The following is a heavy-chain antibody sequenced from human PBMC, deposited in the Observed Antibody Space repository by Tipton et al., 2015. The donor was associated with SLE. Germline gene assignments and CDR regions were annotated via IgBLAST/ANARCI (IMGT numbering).Heavy chain of an antibody. D-gene: IGHD4-17*01. CDR1: GGSFSGYY. Sequence: LRLSCAVYGGSFSGYYWSWIRQPAGKGLEWIGRIYTSGSTNYNPSLQSRVTISVDTSKNQFSLKLSSVTAADTAVYYCATSDYGDYVPYAFDIWGQGTMVTVSS. J-gene: IGHJ3*02. V-gene: IGHV4-59*10. CDR2: IYTSGST. CDR3: ATSDYGDYVPYAFDI.